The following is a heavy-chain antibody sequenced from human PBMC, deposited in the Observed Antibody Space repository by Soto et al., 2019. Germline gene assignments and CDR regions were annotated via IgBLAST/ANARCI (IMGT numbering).Heavy chain of an antibody. V-gene: IGHV3-23*01. J-gene: IGHJ4*02. CDR3: AKGISSSWYYFHY. CDR1: GFTFSSYA. D-gene: IGHD6-13*01. Sequence: EVQLLESGGGLVQPGGSLRLSCAASGFTFSSYAMSWVRQAPGKGLEWVSAISGSGGSTYYADSVKGRFTISRDNSKNPLYLQMNSLRAEDTAVYYCAKGISSSWYYFHYCGQGTLVTVSS. CDR2: ISGSGGST.